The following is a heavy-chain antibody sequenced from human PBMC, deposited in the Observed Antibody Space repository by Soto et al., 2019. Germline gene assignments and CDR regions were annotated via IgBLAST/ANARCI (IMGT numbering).Heavy chain of an antibody. CDR3: ARSYGYCSSTSCYNWFDP. CDR2: IIPIFGTA. V-gene: IGHV1-69*01. Sequence: QVQLVQSGAEVKKPGSSVKVSCKASGGTFSSYAISWVRQAPGQGLEWMGGIIPIFGTANYAQKFQGRVTITADESTSTAYMVLSSLRSEDTAVYYCARSYGYCSSTSCYNWFDPWGQGTLVTVSS. D-gene: IGHD2-2*01. J-gene: IGHJ5*02. CDR1: GGTFSSYA.